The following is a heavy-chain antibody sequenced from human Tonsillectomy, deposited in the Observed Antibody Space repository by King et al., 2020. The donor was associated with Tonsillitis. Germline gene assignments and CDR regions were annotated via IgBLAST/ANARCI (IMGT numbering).Heavy chain of an antibody. CDR2: MYYSGST. V-gene: IGHV4-59*01. CDR3: ARGTRYNSAPDY. CDR1: GGSMSSYY. Sequence: VQLQESGPGLVKPSETLSLTCTVSGGSMSSYYWSWIRQPPGKGLEWIGYMYYSGSTIPNPSLKSRVTMSVDTSKNQFSLKVTSVTAADTAVYYCARGTRYNSAPDYWGQGTLVTVSS. D-gene: IGHD6-19*01. J-gene: IGHJ4*02.